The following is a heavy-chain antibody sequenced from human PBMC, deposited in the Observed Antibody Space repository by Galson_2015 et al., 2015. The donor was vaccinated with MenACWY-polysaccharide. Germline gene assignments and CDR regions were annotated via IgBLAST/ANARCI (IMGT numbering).Heavy chain of an antibody. Sequence: TLRLSCAASEFKFSNYWMTWVRQAPGKGLEWVANIKKDGSEKHYVDSVRGRFTISRDNALYLQMNSLRAEDTAVYFCARGHYGMDVWGQGTTVTVSS. CDR3: ARGHYGMDV. CDR2: IKKDGSEK. V-gene: IGHV3-7*01. J-gene: IGHJ6*02. CDR1: EFKFSNYW.